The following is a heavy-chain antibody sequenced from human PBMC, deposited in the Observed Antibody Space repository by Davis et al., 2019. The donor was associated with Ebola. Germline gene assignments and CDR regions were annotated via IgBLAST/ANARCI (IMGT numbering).Heavy chain of an antibody. CDR3: ARGNDDYVAFDY. CDR1: GGSFSGYY. Sequence: SQTLSLTCAVYGGSFSGYYWSWIRQPPGKGLEWIGEINHSGSTNYNPSLKSRVSITLDTSKTRFSLKVNSVTAADTAVYYCARGNDDYVAFDYWGPGTLVTVSS. V-gene: IGHV4-34*01. D-gene: IGHD4-17*01. J-gene: IGHJ4*02. CDR2: INHSGST.